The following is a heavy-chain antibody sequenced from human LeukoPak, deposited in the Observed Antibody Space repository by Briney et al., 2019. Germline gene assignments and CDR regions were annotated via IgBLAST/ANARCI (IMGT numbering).Heavy chain of an antibody. Sequence: AAVKDSCKASGYTLTSYGISWVRQAPGQGLEWMGWISAYNGNTNYAQKLQGRVTMTTDTSTSTAYMELRSLRSDDTAVYYCARATLLDCSSTSCSFDYWGQGTLVTVSS. CDR2: ISAYNGNT. J-gene: IGHJ4*02. CDR1: GYTLTSYG. CDR3: ARATLLDCSSTSCSFDY. D-gene: IGHD2-2*01. V-gene: IGHV1-18*01.